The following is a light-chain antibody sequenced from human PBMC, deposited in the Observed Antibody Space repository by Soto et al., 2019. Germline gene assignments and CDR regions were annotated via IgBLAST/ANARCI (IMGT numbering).Light chain of an antibody. Sequence: EIVMTQSPATLSVSPGERATLSCRASQSVSSSLAWFQQKPGQAPRFLIYAASARATGIAARLSGSGSGTEFTLTISSPQSEDFAVYYCLQHKSWPFTFGQGTKLEIK. CDR2: AAS. V-gene: IGKV3-15*01. CDR3: LQHKSWPFT. J-gene: IGKJ2*01. CDR1: QSVSSS.